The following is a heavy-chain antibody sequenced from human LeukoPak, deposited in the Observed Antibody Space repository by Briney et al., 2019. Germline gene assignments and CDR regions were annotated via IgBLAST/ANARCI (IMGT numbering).Heavy chain of an antibody. Sequence: PGGSLRLSCAASGFTFSSYAMSWVRQAPGKGLEWVSAISGSGGSTYYADSVKGRFSISRGPPKQTMYLQVDSLRGQGTAVNFRAKDYYCWASFAPWGQGTLVTVSS. J-gene: IGHJ5*02. V-gene: IGHV3-23*01. CDR1: GFTFSSYA. D-gene: IGHD3-10*01. CDR2: ISGSGGST. CDR3: AKDYYCWASFAP.